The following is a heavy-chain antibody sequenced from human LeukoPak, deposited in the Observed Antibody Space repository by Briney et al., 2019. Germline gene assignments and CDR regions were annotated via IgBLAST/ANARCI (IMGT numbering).Heavy chain of an antibody. CDR3: TTVGYYYDSSGYSGFDY. CDR1: GFTFSNAW. D-gene: IGHD3-22*01. V-gene: IGHV3-15*01. Sequence: GGSLRLSCAASGFTFSNAWMSWVRQAPGKGLEWVGRIKSKTDGGTTDYAAPVKGRFTVSRDDSKKTLYLQMNSLKIEDTAVYYCTTVGYYYDSSGYSGFDYWGQGTLATVSS. J-gene: IGHJ4*02. CDR2: IKSKTDGGTT.